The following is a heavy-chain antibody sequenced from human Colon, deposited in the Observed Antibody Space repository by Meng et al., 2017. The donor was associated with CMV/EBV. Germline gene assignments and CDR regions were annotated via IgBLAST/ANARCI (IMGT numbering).Heavy chain of an antibody. CDR1: GNTLSTYV. V-gene: IGHV1-18*01. CDR3: ATGGSPFFNP. CDR2: ISANNGNT. D-gene: IGHD3-10*01. J-gene: IGHJ5*02. Sequence: QLVQSKTEVQKPGDAMKVSCKASGNTLSTYVISWVRQAPGQGLEWMGWISANNGNTNYGKKFQGRVTMTTDTSTNTAYMELRSLRSDDTAVYYCATGGSPFFNPWGQGTLVTVSS.